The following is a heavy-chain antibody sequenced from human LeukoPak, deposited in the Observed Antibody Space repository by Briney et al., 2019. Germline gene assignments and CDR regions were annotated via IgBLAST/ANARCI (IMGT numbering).Heavy chain of an antibody. D-gene: IGHD6-19*01. CDR1: GFTFSSYG. CDR3: AKAAAYSSGWPWGQYNWFDP. CDR2: IWYDGSNK. J-gene: IGHJ5*02. Sequence: PGGSLRLSCAASGFTFSSYGMHWVRQAPGKGLEWVAVIWYDGSNKYYADSVKGRFTISRDNSKNTLYLQMNSLRAEDTAVYYCAKAAAYSSGWPWGQYNWFDPWGQGTLVTVSS. V-gene: IGHV3-30*02.